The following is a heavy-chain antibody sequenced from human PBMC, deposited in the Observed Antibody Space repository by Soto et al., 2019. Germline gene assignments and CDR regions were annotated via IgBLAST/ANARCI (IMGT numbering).Heavy chain of an antibody. CDR1: GYTFTSYG. D-gene: IGHD2-8*01. Sequence: QVQLVQSGAEVKKPGASVKVSCKASGYTFTSYGISWVRQAPGQGLEWMGWISAYNGNTNNAQKLKDRFTMTTHTSTSTAYLELRSLSSDDTAVYYCAISYSFSLHYAFDIWGQGTMVTVSS. CDR3: AISYSFSLHYAFDI. V-gene: IGHV1-18*01. CDR2: ISAYNGNT. J-gene: IGHJ3*02.